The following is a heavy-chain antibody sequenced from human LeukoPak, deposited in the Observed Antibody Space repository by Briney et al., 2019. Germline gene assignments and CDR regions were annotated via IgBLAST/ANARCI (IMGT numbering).Heavy chain of an antibody. CDR3: ARDRVAVAGPRANWFDP. CDR1: GYTFTSYA. D-gene: IGHD6-19*01. J-gene: IGHJ5*02. CDR2: INTNTGNP. Sequence: GASVKVSCKASGYTFTSYAMNWVRQAPGQGLEWMGWINTNTGNPTYAQGFTGRFVFSLDTSVSTAYLQISSLKAEDTAVYYCARDRVAVAGPRANWFDPWGQGTLVTVSS. V-gene: IGHV7-4-1*02.